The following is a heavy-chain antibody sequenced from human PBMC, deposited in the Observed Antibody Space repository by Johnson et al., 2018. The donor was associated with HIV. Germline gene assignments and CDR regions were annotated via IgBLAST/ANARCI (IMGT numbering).Heavy chain of an antibody. Sequence: VQLVESGGGVVRPGGSLRLSCAASGFTFNNYGMNWVRQAPGEGLEWVSGINWNGGSTSYADSVKGRFTISRDNAKNSLYLQMNSLGAEDTAFYYCARDSMRGTGNYYLDAFDIWGQGTMVTVSS. D-gene: IGHD1-26*01. CDR2: INWNGGST. CDR1: GFTFNNYG. V-gene: IGHV3-20*04. J-gene: IGHJ3*02. CDR3: ARDSMRGTGNYYLDAFDI.